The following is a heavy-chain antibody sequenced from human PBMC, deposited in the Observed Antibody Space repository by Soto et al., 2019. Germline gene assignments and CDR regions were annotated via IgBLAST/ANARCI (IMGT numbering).Heavy chain of an antibody. D-gene: IGHD3-22*01. CDR1: GFTFSDYW. Sequence: EVQLVESGGGLVQPGESLRLSCAASGFTFSDYWMTWVRQAPGKGLEWVANIKKDESKKSYLDSVRGRFTISRDNARNSLYLQMDSLRAEDTALYYCASDVSPGSGPYYLDAFDMWCQGTMVTVSS. V-gene: IGHV3-7*05. J-gene: IGHJ3*02. CDR2: IKKDESKK. CDR3: ASDVSPGSGPYYLDAFDM.